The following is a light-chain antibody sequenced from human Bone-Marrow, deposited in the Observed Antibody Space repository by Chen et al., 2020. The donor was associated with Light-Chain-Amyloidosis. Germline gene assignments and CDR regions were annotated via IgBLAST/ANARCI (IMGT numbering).Light chain of an antibody. V-gene: IGLV3-21*02. J-gene: IGLJ3*02. Sequence: YVLTPLSSVSVAPGHAATLPCGGNNIGSTCVHWYQQTPGQAPLLVVYDDSDRPSGIPERLSGSNSGNTATLTISRVEAGDEADYYCQVWDRSSDRPVFGGGTKLTVL. CDR2: DDS. CDR3: QVWDRSSDRPV. CDR1: NIGSTC.